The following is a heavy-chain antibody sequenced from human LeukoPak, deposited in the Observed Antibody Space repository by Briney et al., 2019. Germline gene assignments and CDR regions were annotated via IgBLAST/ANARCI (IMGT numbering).Heavy chain of an antibody. J-gene: IGHJ6*03. Sequence: GRSLRLSCAASGFTFSSYGMHWVRQAPGKGLEWVAVISYDGSNKYYADSVKGRFTISRDNAKNSLYLQMNSLRAEDTAVYYCARGAYVLRYFDFLYYYYYMDVWGKGTTVTISS. D-gene: IGHD3-9*01. CDR2: ISYDGSNK. CDR3: ARGAYVLRYFDFLYYYYYMDV. CDR1: GFTFSSYG. V-gene: IGHV3-30*03.